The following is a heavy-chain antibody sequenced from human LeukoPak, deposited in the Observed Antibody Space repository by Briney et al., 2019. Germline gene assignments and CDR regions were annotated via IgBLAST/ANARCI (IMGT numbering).Heavy chain of an antibody. D-gene: IGHD4-17*01. CDR2: INHSGST. Sequence: PSETLSLTCAVYGGSFSGYYWSWIPQPPGKGLEWIGEINHSGSTNYNPSLKSRVTISVDTSKNQFSLKLSSVTAADTAVYYCARFSDGDYVPYKNWFDPWGQGTLVTVSS. V-gene: IGHV4-34*01. CDR1: GGSFSGYY. J-gene: IGHJ5*02. CDR3: ARFSDGDYVPYKNWFDP.